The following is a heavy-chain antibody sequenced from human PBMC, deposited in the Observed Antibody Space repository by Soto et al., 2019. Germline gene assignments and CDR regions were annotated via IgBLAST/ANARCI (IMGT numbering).Heavy chain of an antibody. V-gene: IGHV1-18*01. CDR1: GYTFTSYG. D-gene: IGHD2-21*02. CDR3: ARDVVVVTAIPQDWFDP. J-gene: IGHJ5*02. CDR2: ISAYNGNT. Sequence: ASVKVSCKASGYTFTSYGISWVRQAPGQGLEWMGWISAYNGNTNYAQKLQGRVTMTTDTSTSTAYMELRSLRSDDTAVYYCARDVVVVTAIPQDWFDPWGQGTLVTVSS.